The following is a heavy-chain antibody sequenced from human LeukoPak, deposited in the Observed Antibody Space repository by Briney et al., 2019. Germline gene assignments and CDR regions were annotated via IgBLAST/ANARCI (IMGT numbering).Heavy chain of an antibody. CDR3: AKGTPYYGSGSFDP. J-gene: IGHJ5*02. CDR1: GFTFSSYG. CDR2: IRYDGSNK. D-gene: IGHD3-10*01. V-gene: IGHV3-30*02. Sequence: GGSLRLSCAASGFTFSSYGMHWVRQAPGKGLEWVAFIRYDGSNKYYADSVKGRFTISRDNSKNTLYLQMNSLRAEDTAVYYCAKGTPYYGSGSFDPWGQGTLVTVSS.